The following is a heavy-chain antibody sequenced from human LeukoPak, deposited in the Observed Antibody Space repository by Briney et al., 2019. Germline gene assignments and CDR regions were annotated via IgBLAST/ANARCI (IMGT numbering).Heavy chain of an antibody. CDR2: IYTSGST. CDR1: GGSISSFY. Sequence: SEIPFTTSTVTGGSISSFYWSWIRQPAGKGLGWIGRIYTSGSTNYNPTLTSRVTMSVDTSKTQFSLKLSSVTAADTAAYYCARDRDWYNWNDDCYYGMDVWGQATTVTVSS. V-gene: IGHV4-4*07. J-gene: IGHJ6*02. CDR3: ARDRDWYNWNDDCYYGMDV. D-gene: IGHD1-1*01.